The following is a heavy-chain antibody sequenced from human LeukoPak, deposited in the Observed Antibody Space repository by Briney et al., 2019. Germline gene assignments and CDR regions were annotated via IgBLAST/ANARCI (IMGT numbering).Heavy chain of an antibody. Sequence: GGSLRLSCAASGFTFSSYAMSWVRQAPGKGLEWVSTIVGSGGSTYYADSVKGRFTISRDNSKNTLYLPMNSLRAEDTAVYYCSKSPESGSHRTYFDYWGQGTLVTVSS. CDR2: IVGSGGST. J-gene: IGHJ4*02. CDR3: SKSPESGSHRTYFDY. D-gene: IGHD1-26*01. CDR1: GFTFSSYA. V-gene: IGHV3-23*01.